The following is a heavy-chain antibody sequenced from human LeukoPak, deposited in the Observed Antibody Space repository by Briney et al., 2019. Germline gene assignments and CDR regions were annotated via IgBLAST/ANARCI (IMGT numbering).Heavy chain of an antibody. D-gene: IGHD1-26*01. V-gene: IGHV3-30*02. CDR2: IRYDGSNK. CDR1: GFTLSSYG. CDR3: AKDRRYSGSSSFDY. Sequence: TGGSLRLSCAASGFTLSSYGMHWVRQAPGKGLEWVAFIRYDGSNKYYADSVKGRFTISRDNSKNTLYLQMNSLRAEDTAVYYCAKDRRYSGSSSFDYWGQGTLVTVSS. J-gene: IGHJ4*02.